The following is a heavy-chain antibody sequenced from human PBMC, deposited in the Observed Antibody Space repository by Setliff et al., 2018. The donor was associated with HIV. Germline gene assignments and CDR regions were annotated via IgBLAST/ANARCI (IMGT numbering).Heavy chain of an antibody. CDR3: ARGRRNEWELLLLAFDM. CDR2: INHSGST. V-gene: IGHV4-34*01. D-gene: IGHD1-26*01. CDR1: GGSLSGHY. J-gene: IGHJ3*02. Sequence: NPSETLSLTCAVYGGSLSGHYWSWIRQPSGKGLEWIGEINHSGSTNYNPSLKSRVTISVDTSKNQFSLKLSSVTAADTAVYYCARGRRNEWELLLLAFDMWGQGTMVTVSS.